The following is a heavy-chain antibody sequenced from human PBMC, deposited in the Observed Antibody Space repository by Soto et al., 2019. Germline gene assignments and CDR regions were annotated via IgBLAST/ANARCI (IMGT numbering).Heavy chain of an antibody. J-gene: IGHJ5*02. Sequence: QVQLQQWGAGLLKPSETLSLTCAVYGGSFSGYYWSWIRQPPGKGLEWIGEINHSGSTNYNPSLKSRVTISVDTSKNQFSLKLSSVTAADTAVYYCARSRIKDDFWSGYYTGRWFDPWGQGTLVTVSS. D-gene: IGHD3-3*01. V-gene: IGHV4-34*01. CDR2: INHSGST. CDR3: ARSRIKDDFWSGYYTGRWFDP. CDR1: GGSFSGYY.